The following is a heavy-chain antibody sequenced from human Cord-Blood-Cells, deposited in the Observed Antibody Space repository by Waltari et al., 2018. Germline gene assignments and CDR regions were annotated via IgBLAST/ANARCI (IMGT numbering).Heavy chain of an antibody. CDR2: FDPEDGET. J-gene: IGHJ3*02. D-gene: IGHD2-8*01. V-gene: IGHV1-24*01. CDR1: GYTLTELS. Sequence: QVQLVQSGAEVQKPGASVKVSCKVSGYTLTELSMHWVRQAPGKGLEWMGGFDPEDGETNYAQKFQGRVTMTEDTSTDTAYMELSSLRSEDTAVYYCATVGYCTNGVCYIDDAFDIWGQGTMVTVSS. CDR3: ATVGYCTNGVCYIDDAFDI.